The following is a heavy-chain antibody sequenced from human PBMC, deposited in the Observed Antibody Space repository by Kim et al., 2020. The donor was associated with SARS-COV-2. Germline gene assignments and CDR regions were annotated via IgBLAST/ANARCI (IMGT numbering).Heavy chain of an antibody. J-gene: IGHJ5*02. CDR1: GFTFSSYG. CDR3: ATDFAVGAENWFDP. CDR2: IWYDGSNK. D-gene: IGHD1-26*01. V-gene: IGHV3-33*01. Sequence: GGSLRLSCAASGFTFSSYGMHWVRQAPGKGLEWVAVIWYDGSNKYYADSVKGRFTISRDNSKNTLYLQMNSLRAEDTAVYYCATDFAVGAENWFDPWGQGTLVTVSS.